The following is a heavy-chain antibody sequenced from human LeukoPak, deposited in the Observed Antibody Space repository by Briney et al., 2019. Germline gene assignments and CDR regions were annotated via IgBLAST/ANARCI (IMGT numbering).Heavy chain of an antibody. V-gene: IGHV3-21*01. J-gene: IGHJ4*02. CDR2: ISRGSSYI. Sequence: PGGSLRLSCAASGFTFSNYSVNWVRQAPGKGLEWVSSISRGSSYIYYADSVKGRFTISRDNAKNSLYLQMNSLRAEDTAVYYCARKSASAGAPFDYWGQGTLVTVSS. CDR3: ARKSASAGAPFDY. D-gene: IGHD2-21*01. CDR1: GFTFSNYS.